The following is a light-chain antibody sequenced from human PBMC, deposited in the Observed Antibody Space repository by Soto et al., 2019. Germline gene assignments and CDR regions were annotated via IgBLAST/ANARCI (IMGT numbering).Light chain of an antibody. V-gene: IGLV1-44*01. Sequence: QSVLTQPPSASGTPGQRVTIPCSGSTSNIGSNTVNWFQQLPGTAPKLLIHSNNQRPSGVPGRFSGSKSGTSASLAISGLQSEDEADYFCAAWDDSLNGYVFGTGTKVTVL. CDR2: SNN. CDR3: AAWDDSLNGYV. J-gene: IGLJ1*01. CDR1: TSNIGSNT.